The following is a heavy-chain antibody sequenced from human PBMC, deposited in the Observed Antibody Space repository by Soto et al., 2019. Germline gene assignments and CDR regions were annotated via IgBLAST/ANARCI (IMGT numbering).Heavy chain of an antibody. CDR2: INPSGGST. CDR1: GYTFTSDY. Sequence: ASVKVSCKASGYTFTSDYMHWVRQAPGQGLEWMGIINPSGGSTSYAQKFQGRVTMTRDTSTSTVYMELSSLRSEDTAVYYCARAGDYDFWSGYSPFGYWGQGTLVTVSS. J-gene: IGHJ4*02. D-gene: IGHD3-3*01. CDR3: ARAGDYDFWSGYSPFGY. V-gene: IGHV1-46*01.